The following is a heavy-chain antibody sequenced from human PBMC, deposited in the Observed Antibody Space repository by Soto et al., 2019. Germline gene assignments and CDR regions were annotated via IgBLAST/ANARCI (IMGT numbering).Heavy chain of an antibody. V-gene: IGHV3-30-3*01. Sequence: GSLRLSCAASGFTFSSYAMHWVRQAPGKGLEWVAVISYDGSNKYYADSVKGRFTISRDNSKNTLYLQMNSLRAEDTAVYYCARDGPGSYGLSYGMDVWGQGTTVTVSS. CDR2: ISYDGSNK. CDR1: GFTFSSYA. D-gene: IGHD5-18*01. CDR3: ARDGPGSYGLSYGMDV. J-gene: IGHJ6*02.